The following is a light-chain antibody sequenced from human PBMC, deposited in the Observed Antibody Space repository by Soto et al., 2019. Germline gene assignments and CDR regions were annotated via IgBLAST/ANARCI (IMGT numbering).Light chain of an antibody. CDR3: SSYTSSSTPHVV. CDR1: SSNVGGYNY. J-gene: IGLJ2*01. CDR2: DVS. Sequence: QSALTQPASVSGSPGQSITISCTGTSSNVGGYNYVSWYQQHPGKAPKLMIYDVSNRPSGVSNRFSGSKSGNTASLTISGLQAEDEADYYCSSYTSSSTPHVVFGGGTKLTVL. V-gene: IGLV2-14*01.